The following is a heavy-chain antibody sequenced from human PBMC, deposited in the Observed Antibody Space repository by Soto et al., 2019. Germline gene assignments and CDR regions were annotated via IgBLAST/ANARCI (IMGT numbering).Heavy chain of an antibody. D-gene: IGHD6-19*01. CDR1: GCSISSSKW. CDR2: IYQSGST. CDR3: ARAAGLLTYCYCMDV. Sequence: QVQLQESGPGLVKPSGTLALTCAVSGCSISSSKWGRGVRQSPGKGLEWIGEIYQSGSTNYNPSLKSRVTISVDKSKTQFSLQLRSVTAADTAVYCCARAAGLLTYCYCMDVWGKGTTVTVSS. J-gene: IGHJ6*03. V-gene: IGHV4-4*01.